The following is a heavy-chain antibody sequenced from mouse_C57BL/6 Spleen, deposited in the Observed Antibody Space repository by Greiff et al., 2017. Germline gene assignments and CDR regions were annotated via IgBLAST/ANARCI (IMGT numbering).Heavy chain of an antibody. CDR1: GYTFTSYW. D-gene: IGHD1-1*01. V-gene: IGHV1-61*01. J-gene: IGHJ4*01. CDR2: IYPSDSET. Sequence: QVQLQQPGAELVRPGSSVKLSCKASGYTFTSYWMDWVKQRPGQGLDWIGNIYPSDSETHYNQKFKDKATLTVDKSSSTAYMQLSSLTSEDSAVYYCARGDFEYYYGSNAMDYWGQGTSVTVSS. CDR3: ARGDFEYYYGSNAMDY.